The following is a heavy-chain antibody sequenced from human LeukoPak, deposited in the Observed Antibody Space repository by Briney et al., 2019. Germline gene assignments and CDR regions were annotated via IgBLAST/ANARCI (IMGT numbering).Heavy chain of an antibody. CDR2: ISGSGGTT. CDR3: AKIRGGGLHSYMDV. CDR1: GFTFSSYV. V-gene: IGHV3-23*01. Sequence: GGSLRLSCTASGFTFSSYVMRCVSQAPGKGLEWVSVISGSGGTTYYADSVKGRFTISRDNSKNTLNLQMNSLRAEDTDVYYCAKIRGGGLHSYMDVWGKGTTVTVSS. J-gene: IGHJ6*03. D-gene: IGHD4-23*01.